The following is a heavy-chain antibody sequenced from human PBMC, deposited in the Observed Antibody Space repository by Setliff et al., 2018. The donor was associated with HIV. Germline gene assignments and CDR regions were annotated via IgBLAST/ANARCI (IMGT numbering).Heavy chain of an antibody. CDR1: GDSIGTTTYY. V-gene: IGHV4-39*01. J-gene: IGHJ4*02. Sequence: SETLSLTCTVSGDSIGTTTYYWGWIRQSPEKGLEWIGSIYFSGSAYYNPSLESRVTISVDTSKNQFSLKLNSVTAADTAVYYCARQLSNSLESWGQGTPVTVSS. CDR2: IYFSGSA. D-gene: IGHD2-8*01. CDR3: ARQLSNSLES.